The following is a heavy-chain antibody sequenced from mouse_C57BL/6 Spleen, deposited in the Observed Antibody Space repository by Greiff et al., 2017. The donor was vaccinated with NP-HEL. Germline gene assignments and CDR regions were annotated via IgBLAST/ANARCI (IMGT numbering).Heavy chain of an antibody. CDR2: IDPSDSYT. CDR1: GYTFTSYW. D-gene: IGHD1-1*01. V-gene: IGHV1-50*01. J-gene: IGHJ3*01. CDR3: ARKYYGSGAWFAY. Sequence: VQLQQPGAELVKPGASVKLSCKASGYTFTSYWMQWVKQRPGQGLEWIGEIDPSDSYTNYNQKFKGKATLTVDTSSSTAYMQLSSLTSEDSAVYYCARKYYGSGAWFAYWGQGTLVTVSA.